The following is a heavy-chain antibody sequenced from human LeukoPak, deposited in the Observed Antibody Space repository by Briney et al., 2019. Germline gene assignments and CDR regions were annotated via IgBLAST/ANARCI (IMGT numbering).Heavy chain of an antibody. CDR3: ARDRDPYYDSSGYYPLLWY. V-gene: IGHV4-59*01. CDR1: GGSINTNY. D-gene: IGHD3-22*01. Sequence: SETLSLTCTVSGGSINTNYWSWIRQPPGKGLEWIGYIRSSGSTNYNPSLKSRVTISMDTSKNQFSLQLSSVTAADTAVYYCARDRDPYYDSSGYYPLLWYWGQGTLVTVSS. J-gene: IGHJ4*02. CDR2: IRSSGST.